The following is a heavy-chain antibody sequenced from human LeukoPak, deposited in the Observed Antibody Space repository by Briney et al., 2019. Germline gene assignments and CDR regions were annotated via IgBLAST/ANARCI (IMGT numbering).Heavy chain of an antibody. Sequence: PGGSLRLSCAASEFPFSTYAMSWVRQAPGKGLEWVSSISGSGDSTYYADSVQGRFTISRDISKNTLYLQISSLRAEDTAVYYCAKVLGSTWGVDYWGQGTLVTVSS. J-gene: IGHJ4*02. CDR1: EFPFSTYA. D-gene: IGHD6-13*01. CDR3: AKVLGSTWGVDY. V-gene: IGHV3-23*01. CDR2: ISGSGDST.